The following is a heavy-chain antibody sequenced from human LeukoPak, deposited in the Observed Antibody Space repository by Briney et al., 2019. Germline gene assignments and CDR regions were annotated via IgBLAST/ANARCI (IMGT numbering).Heavy chain of an antibody. CDR3: ARVDPGTQLFDY. J-gene: IGHJ4*02. CDR2: IYYSGST. D-gene: IGHD3-10*01. V-gene: IGHV4-31*03. CDR1: GGSISSGGYY. Sequence: SETLSPTCTVSGGSISSGGYYWSWIRQHPGKGLEWIGYIYYSGSTYYNPSLKSRVTISVDTSKNQFSLKLSSVTAADTAVYYCARVDPGTQLFDYWGQGTLVTVSS.